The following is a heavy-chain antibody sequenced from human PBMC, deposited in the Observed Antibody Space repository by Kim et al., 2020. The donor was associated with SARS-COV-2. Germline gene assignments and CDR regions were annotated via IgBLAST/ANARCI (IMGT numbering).Heavy chain of an antibody. J-gene: IGHJ4*02. D-gene: IGHD6-13*01. CDR1: GFTFDDYA. V-gene: IGHV3-9*01. CDR2: ISWNSGSI. CDR3: AKDKDPALGSWRSFDY. Sequence: GGSLRLSCAASGFTFDDYAMHWVRQAPGKGLEWVSGISWNSGSIGYADSVKGRFTISRDNAKNSLYLQMNSLRAEDTALYYCAKDKDPALGSWRSFDYWGQGTLVTVSS.